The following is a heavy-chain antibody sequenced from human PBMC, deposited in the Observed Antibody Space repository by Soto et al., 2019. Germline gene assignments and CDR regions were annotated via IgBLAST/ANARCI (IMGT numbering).Heavy chain of an antibody. J-gene: IGHJ5*02. CDR1: GGSISSYY. CDR2: IYYSGST. D-gene: IGHD6-13*01. CDR3: ARGDSSSWYKGWFDP. V-gene: IGHV4-59*01. Sequence: EPLSLTCTVSGGSISSYYWSWIRQPPGKGLEWIGYIYYSGSTNYNPSLKSRVTISVDTSKNQFSLKLSSVTAADTAVYYCARGDSSSWYKGWFDPWGQGTLVTVSS.